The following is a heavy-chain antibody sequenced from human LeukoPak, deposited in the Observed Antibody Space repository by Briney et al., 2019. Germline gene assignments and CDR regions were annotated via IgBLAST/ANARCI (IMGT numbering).Heavy chain of an antibody. J-gene: IGHJ6*03. D-gene: IGHD3-22*01. CDR1: GGSISSYY. V-gene: IGHV4-59*01. CDR3: ARAPYYYDSSGYLPSMSYYYYYMDV. Sequence: SETLSLTCTVSGGSISSYYWSWIRQPPGKGLEWIGYIYYSGSTNYNPSLKSRVTISVDTSKNQFSLKLSSVTAADTAVYYCARAPYYYDSSGYLPSMSYYYYYMDVWGKGTTVTISS. CDR2: IYYSGST.